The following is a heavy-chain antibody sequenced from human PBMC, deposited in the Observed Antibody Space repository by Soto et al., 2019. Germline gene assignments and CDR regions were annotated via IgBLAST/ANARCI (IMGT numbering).Heavy chain of an antibody. CDR1: GSTFSSYA. CDR3: AKDEYWESHFYYFMDL. Sequence: QVQLVESGGGVVEPGRSLRLSCAASGSTFSSYAMHWVRQAPGKGLEWVAVISHDGSITYYSDSVKGRFTMSRDNSNNTLFLQMSSLRSEDTAIYYCAKDEYWESHFYYFMDLWGRGTAVTVSS. V-gene: IGHV3-30*15. CDR2: ISHDGSIT. J-gene: IGHJ6*03. D-gene: IGHD1-26*01.